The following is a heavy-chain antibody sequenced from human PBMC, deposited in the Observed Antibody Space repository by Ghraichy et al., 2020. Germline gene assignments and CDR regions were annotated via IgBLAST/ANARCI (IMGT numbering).Heavy chain of an antibody. CDR2: ISYDGSNK. D-gene: IGHD3-22*01. CDR3: AREGDSSGYYNFDY. Sequence: GGSLRLSCAASGLTFSSYAMHWVRQAPGKGLEWVAVISYDGSNKYYADSVKGRFTISRDNSKNTLYLQMNSLRAEDTAVYYCAREGDSSGYYNFDYWGQGTLVTVSS. V-gene: IGHV3-30*04. CDR1: GLTFSSYA. J-gene: IGHJ4*02.